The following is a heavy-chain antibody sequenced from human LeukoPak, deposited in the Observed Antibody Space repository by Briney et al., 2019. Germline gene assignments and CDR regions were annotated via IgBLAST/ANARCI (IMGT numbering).Heavy chain of an antibody. J-gene: IGHJ6*03. CDR1: GGSISSSSYY. V-gene: IGHV4-61*05. CDR3: ARVGGDGYNFYYYYMDV. CDR2: IYTSGST. Sequence: SETLSLTCTVSGGSISSSSYYWGWIRQPPGKGLEWIGRIYTSGSTNYNPSLKSRVTMSVDTSKNQFSLKLSSVTAADTAVYYCARVGGDGYNFYYYYMDVWGKGTTVTISS. D-gene: IGHD5-24*01.